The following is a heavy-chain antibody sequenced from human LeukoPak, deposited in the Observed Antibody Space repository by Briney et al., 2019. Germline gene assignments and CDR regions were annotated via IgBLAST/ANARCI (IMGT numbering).Heavy chain of an antibody. J-gene: IGHJ4*02. D-gene: IGHD3-3*02. CDR3: ARLPRADIYYFDY. CDR2: INHSGRT. CDR1: GGSFSGYY. V-gene: IGHV4-34*01. Sequence: PSETLSLTCAVYGGSFSGYYWSWIRQPPGKGLEWIGEINHSGRTNYNPSLKSRVTISVDTSKNQFSLKLSSVTAADTAVYYCARLPRADIYYFDYWGQGTLVTVSS.